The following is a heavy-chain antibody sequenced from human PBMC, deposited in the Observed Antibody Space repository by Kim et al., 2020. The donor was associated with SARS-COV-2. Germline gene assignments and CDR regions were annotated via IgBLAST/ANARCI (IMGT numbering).Heavy chain of an antibody. CDR3: AREGGYSGRTQDGMDV. D-gene: IGHD3-10*01. Sequence: KFQGRVTITKDTSATSVYMELSSLRSDDTAVYYCAREGGYSGRTQDGMDVWGQGTTVTVSS. V-gene: IGHV1-3*01. J-gene: IGHJ6*02.